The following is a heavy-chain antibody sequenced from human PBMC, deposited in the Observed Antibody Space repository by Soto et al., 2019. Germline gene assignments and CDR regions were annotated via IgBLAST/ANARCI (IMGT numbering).Heavy chain of an antibody. J-gene: IGHJ5*02. D-gene: IGHD2-21*01. CDR2: IFYSGST. CDR3: ARQPTTGDTDLWFDP. V-gene: IGHV4-39*01. Sequence: QLQLLESGPGLVKASETLSLTCSVSGGSISTSRSYWAWIRQPPGKGLEWLGNIFYSGSTFYNPSLASRVSVSVDTPNNESSLKLRSVTAADTAVYYCARQPTTGDTDLWFDPWGQGTLVTVSS. CDR1: GGSISTSRSY.